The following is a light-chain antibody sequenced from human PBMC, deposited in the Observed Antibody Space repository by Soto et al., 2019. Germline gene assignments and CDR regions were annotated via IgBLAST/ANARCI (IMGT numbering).Light chain of an antibody. CDR1: SSDVGTYNY. J-gene: IGLJ2*01. Sequence: QSALTQPRSVSGSPGQSVTISCTGTSSDVGTYNYVSWFQQYPGKAPKVMMSDVSKRPSGVPDRFSGSKSGNTASLTISGLQAEDEADYYCCSYAGSYTLLFGGGTKLTVL. V-gene: IGLV2-11*01. CDR2: DVS. CDR3: CSYAGSYTLL.